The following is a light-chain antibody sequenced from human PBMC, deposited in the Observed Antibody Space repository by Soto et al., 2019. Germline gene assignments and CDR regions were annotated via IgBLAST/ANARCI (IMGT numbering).Light chain of an antibody. Sequence: QTVVTQEPSLTVSPGGTVTLTCASSTGPVTSGVYPHWVQQQPGHAPRTLIYSTTNKHSWTPARFSGSLLGGKAALTLSGGQPDDEADYFCLLYYGGSYVFGAGPKLTVL. CDR1: TGPVTSGVY. J-gene: IGLJ1*01. V-gene: IGLV7-43*01. CDR2: STT. CDR3: LLYYGGSYV.